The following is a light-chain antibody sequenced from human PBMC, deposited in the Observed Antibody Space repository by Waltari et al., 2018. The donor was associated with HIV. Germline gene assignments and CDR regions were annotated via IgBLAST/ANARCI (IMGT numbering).Light chain of an antibody. Sequence: QSALTQPPSASGTPGQRATISSSGTHSHIGRYYVYWYQQLPGTAPKLLIYSNNQRPSGVPDRFSGSKSGTSASLAISGLRSEDEADYYCAAWTDSLSGVVFGGGTKLSVL. CDR3: AAWTDSLSGVV. J-gene: IGLJ2*01. CDR1: HSHIGRYY. CDR2: SNN. V-gene: IGLV1-47*01.